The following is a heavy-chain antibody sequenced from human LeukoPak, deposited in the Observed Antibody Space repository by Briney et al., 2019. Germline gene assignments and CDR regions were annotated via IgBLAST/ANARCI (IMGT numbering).Heavy chain of an antibody. D-gene: IGHD4-17*01. J-gene: IGHJ4*02. CDR1: GFTFSSYY. Sequence: GGSLRPSCAASGFTFSSYYMNWVRQAPGKGLEWVSSISGASAYMYSTDSVKGRFTISRDNAKNSLYLHMNSLRAEDTAVYYCARGWTTVTTSIDHWGQGTLVTVSS. CDR3: ARGWTTVTTSIDH. V-gene: IGHV3-21*01. CDR2: ISGASAYM.